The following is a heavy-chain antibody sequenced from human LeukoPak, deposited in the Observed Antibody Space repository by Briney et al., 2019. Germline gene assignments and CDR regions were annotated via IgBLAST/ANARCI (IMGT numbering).Heavy chain of an antibody. CDR3: AKDSRGGPDYLAAAGYCYGMDV. Sequence: GGSLRLSCAASGFNFTNYAMSWVRQAPAKGLEWVSALSGRGSNTYYADSVKGRFTISRDNSKNTLYLQMNSLRAEDTAVYYCAKDSRGGPDYLAAAGYCYGMDVWGQGTTVTVSS. V-gene: IGHV3-23*01. CDR2: LSGRGSNT. J-gene: IGHJ6*02. CDR1: GFNFTNYA. D-gene: IGHD6-13*01.